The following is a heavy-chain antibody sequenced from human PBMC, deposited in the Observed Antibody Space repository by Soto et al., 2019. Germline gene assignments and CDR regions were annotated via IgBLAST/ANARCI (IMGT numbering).Heavy chain of an antibody. CDR1: GGTFSSSS. D-gene: IGHD1-26*01. V-gene: IGHV1-69*01. CDR2: IIPIFGTA. CDR3: ARDGGRHSGGIDY. J-gene: IGHJ4*02. Sequence: QVQLGQYGAEVKKPVSSVKFSCKASGGTFSSSSINWVRQAPGQGLEWMGEIIPIFGTANYAQKFQGRVTITADESTSTAYMELSSLRSEDTAVYYCARDGGRHSGGIDYWGQGTLVTVSS.